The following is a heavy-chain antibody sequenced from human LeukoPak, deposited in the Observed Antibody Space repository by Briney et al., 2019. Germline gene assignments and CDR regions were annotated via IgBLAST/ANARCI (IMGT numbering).Heavy chain of an antibody. CDR3: ARVRGGNYNDY. V-gene: IGHV3-48*02. CDR1: AFTFSNYG. J-gene: IGHJ4*02. CDR2: ISSTSSTI. D-gene: IGHD1-26*01. Sequence: GGSLRLSCSSSAFTFSNYGLHWVRQAPGKGLEWVAYISSTSSTIFHADSVKGRFTISRDNAKNSLYLQMNSLRDDDTAVYYCARVRGGNYNDYWGQGTLVTVSS.